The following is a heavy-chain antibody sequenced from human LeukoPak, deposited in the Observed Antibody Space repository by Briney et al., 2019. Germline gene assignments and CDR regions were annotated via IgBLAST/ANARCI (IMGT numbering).Heavy chain of an antibody. Sequence: GASVKVSCKASAYTFSSYGVSWVRQAPGQGLEWMGWISPYNGYTNYAQNLHGRVTMTTDTSTSTAYMELRSLRSDDTAVYYCARVGGPYNFGYYYAMDVWGQGTTVTVSS. J-gene: IGHJ6*02. D-gene: IGHD3/OR15-3a*01. CDR3: ARVGGPYNFGYYYAMDV. CDR2: ISPYNGYT. CDR1: AYTFSSYG. V-gene: IGHV1-18*01.